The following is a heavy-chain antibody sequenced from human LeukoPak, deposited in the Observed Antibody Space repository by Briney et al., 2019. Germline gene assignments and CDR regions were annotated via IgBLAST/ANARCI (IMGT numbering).Heavy chain of an antibody. CDR1: GFTFSSYW. V-gene: IGHV3-74*01. D-gene: IGHD1-26*01. J-gene: IGHJ3*02. CDR2: INTGGSTT. Sequence: GGSLRLSCAASGFTFSSYWMHWVRQAPGKGLVWVSRINTGGSTTDYADSVKGRFTISRDNAKNTLYLQMNSLRAEDTALYYCAKDIGGSLRWVAFDIWGQGTMVTVSS. CDR3: AKDIGGSLRWVAFDI.